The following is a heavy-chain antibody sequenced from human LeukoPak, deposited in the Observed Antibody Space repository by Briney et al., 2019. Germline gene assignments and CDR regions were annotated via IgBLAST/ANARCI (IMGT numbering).Heavy chain of an antibody. CDR2: IRVDNGNT. J-gene: IGHJ4*02. Sequence: ASVKVSCKSSGYTFTSYGLSWVRQAPGQGLEWMGWIRVDNGNTKYAQKLQGRVTMTTDTSTSTAYMELGSMTSDDTAVYYCVRDWGYSVDYWGQGTLVTVSS. D-gene: IGHD4-11*01. V-gene: IGHV1-18*01. CDR1: GYTFTSYG. CDR3: VRDWGYSVDY.